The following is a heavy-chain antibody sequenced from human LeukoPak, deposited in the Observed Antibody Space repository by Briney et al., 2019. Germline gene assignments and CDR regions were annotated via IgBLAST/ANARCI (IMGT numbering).Heavy chain of an antibody. V-gene: IGHV3-23*01. J-gene: IGHJ4*02. Sequence: PGGSLRLSCAASGFTFSSYAMSWVRQAPGKGLEWVSGLSASGGLTYYSDSVKGRFTISRDNSKNTLYLQMNSLRAEDTAVYYCARGLDYYDSSGPKTGWYFDYWGQGTLVTVSS. CDR2: LSASGGLT. CDR1: GFTFSSYA. CDR3: ARGLDYYDSSGPKTGWYFDY. D-gene: IGHD3-22*01.